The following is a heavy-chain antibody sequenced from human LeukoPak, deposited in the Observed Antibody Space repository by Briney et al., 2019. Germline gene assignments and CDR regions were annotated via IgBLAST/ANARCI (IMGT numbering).Heavy chain of an antibody. CDR2: IYWNDDK. CDR1: GFSLSTSGVG. Sequence: SGPTLVKPTQTLTLTCTFSGFSLSTSGVGVGWIRQPPGKALEWLALIYWNDDKRYSPSLKSRLTITKDTSKNQVVLTMTNMDPVDTAPYYCAHRMVRSKRAHYFDYWGQGTLVTVSS. V-gene: IGHV2-5*01. CDR3: AHRMVRSKRAHYFDY. D-gene: IGHD3-10*01. J-gene: IGHJ4*02.